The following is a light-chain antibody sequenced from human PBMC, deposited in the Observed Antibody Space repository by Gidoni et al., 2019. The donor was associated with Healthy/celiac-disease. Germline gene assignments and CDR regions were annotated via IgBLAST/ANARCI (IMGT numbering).Light chain of an antibody. CDR1: QGISHY. Sequence: DIQMTQSPSPLSASVGDRVTITCRASQGISHYLAWYQQKPGKVPKLLIYAASTLQSGVPSRFSGSGSGTDFTLTISSLQPEDVATYYCQKYNSAPRTFGGGTKVEIK. V-gene: IGKV1-27*01. CDR3: QKYNSAPRT. J-gene: IGKJ4*01. CDR2: AAS.